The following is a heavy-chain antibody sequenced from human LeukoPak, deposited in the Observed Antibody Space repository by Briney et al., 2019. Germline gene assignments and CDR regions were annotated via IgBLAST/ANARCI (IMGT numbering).Heavy chain of an antibody. CDR3: ARDPDCSSTSCYGSYYYYYGMDV. CDR2: IWYDGSNK. Sequence: GGSLRLSCAASGFIFTNYFMSWVRQAPGKGLEWVAVIWYDGSNKYYADSVKGRFTISRDNSKNTLYLQMNSLRAEDTAVYYCARDPDCSSTSCYGSYYYYYGMDVWGQGTTVTVSS. J-gene: IGHJ6*02. D-gene: IGHD2-2*01. CDR1: GFIFTNYF. V-gene: IGHV3-33*08.